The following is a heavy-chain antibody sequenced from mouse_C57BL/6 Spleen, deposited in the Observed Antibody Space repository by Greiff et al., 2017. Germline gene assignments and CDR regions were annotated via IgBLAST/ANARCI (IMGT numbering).Heavy chain of an antibody. CDR2: ISDGGSYT. J-gene: IGHJ2*01. CDR3: ARDGGYYFDD. Sequence: EVKLVESGGGLVKPGGSLKLSCAASGFTFSSYAMSWVRQTPEKRLEWVATISDGGSYTYYPDNVKGRFTISRDKAKNNLYMQMSHLKSEDTAMYYGARDGGYYFDDWGQGTTLTVSS. CDR1: GFTFSSYA. V-gene: IGHV5-4*01.